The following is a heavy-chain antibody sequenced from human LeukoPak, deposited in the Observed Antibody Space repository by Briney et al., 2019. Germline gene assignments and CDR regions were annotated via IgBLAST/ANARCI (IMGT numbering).Heavy chain of an antibody. J-gene: IGHJ3*02. Sequence: PGGSLRLSCAASGFTFSSIHMVWVRQAPGKGLEWVSVTYTGGNSYYADSVKGRFIISRDLSKNTLYLQMNSLRAEDSALYYCARGGRGSAAVVAPRSFDIWGQGTMVTVSS. CDR3: ARGGRGSAAVVAPRSFDI. D-gene: IGHD3-22*01. CDR2: TYTGGNS. V-gene: IGHV3-53*01. CDR1: GFTFSSIH.